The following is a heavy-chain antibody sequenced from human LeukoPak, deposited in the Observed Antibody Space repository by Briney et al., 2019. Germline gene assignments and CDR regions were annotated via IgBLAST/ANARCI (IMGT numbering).Heavy chain of an antibody. CDR3: ASVSSTSWFDP. CDR2: IYYSGST. J-gene: IGHJ5*02. D-gene: IGHD2-2*01. Sequence: ASETLSLTCTVSGGSISSYYWSWIRQPPGKGLEWIGYIYYSGSTNYNPSLKSRVTISVDTSKNQFSLKLSSVTAADTAVYYCASVSSTSWFDPWGQGTLGTVSS. V-gene: IGHV4-59*01. CDR1: GGSISSYY.